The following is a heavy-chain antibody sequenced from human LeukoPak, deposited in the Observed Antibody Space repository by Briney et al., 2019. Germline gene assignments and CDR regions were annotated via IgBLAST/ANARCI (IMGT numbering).Heavy chain of an antibody. CDR2: IYTSGST. D-gene: IGHD1-26*01. J-gene: IGHJ4*02. CDR3: ARSRLFGSYYSPDY. CDR1: GGSISSYY. Sequence: SETLSLTCTVSGGSISSYYWSWIRQPAGKGLEWIGRIYTSGSTNYNPSLKSRVTMSVDTSKNQFSLKLSSVTAADTAVYYCARSRLFGSYYSPDYWGQGTLVTVSS. V-gene: IGHV4-4*07.